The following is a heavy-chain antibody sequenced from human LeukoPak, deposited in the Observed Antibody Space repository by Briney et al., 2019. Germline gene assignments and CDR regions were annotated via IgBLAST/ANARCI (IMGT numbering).Heavy chain of an antibody. J-gene: IGHJ2*01. CDR3: ARDMVVNAIRTWYFDL. D-gene: IGHD2-21*01. V-gene: IGHV3-21*01. Sequence: TGGSLRLSCAASGFTFSSYAMSWVRQAPGKGLEWVSSISSSSSYIYYADSVKGRFTISRDNAKNSLYLQMNSLRAEDTAVYYCARDMVVNAIRTWYFDLWGRGTLVTVSS. CDR1: GFTFSSYA. CDR2: ISSSSSYI.